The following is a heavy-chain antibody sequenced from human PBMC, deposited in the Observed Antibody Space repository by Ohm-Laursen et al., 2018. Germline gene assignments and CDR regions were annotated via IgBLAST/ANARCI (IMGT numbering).Heavy chain of an antibody. CDR2: INPSSAYI. CDR3: ARLSGYSPGYYLDY. CDR1: GFSFSGYT. Sequence: GSLRLSCTASGFSFSGYTITWVRQAPGKGLEWVSSINPSSAYIYYADSVRGRFTVSRDNARSSLYLQMNSLRAEDTALYYCARLSGYSPGYYLDYWGQGTLVTVSS. D-gene: IGHD5-12*01. V-gene: IGHV3-21*01. J-gene: IGHJ4*02.